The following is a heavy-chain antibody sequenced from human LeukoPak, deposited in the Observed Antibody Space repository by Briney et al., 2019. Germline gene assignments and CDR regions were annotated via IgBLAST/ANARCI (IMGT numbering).Heavy chain of an antibody. CDR2: ISSSSSYT. Sequence: GRTLRLSCAASGFSFCNYYMTWNRKAPAQGMELVSYISSSSSYTNYADSVKGRFTISRDNAKNSLYLQMNSLRAEDTAVYYCARLGNDYGDYVVDYWGQGTLVTVSS. D-gene: IGHD4-17*01. V-gene: IGHV3-11*06. CDR3: ARLGNDYGDYVVDY. CDR1: GFSFCNYY. J-gene: IGHJ4*02.